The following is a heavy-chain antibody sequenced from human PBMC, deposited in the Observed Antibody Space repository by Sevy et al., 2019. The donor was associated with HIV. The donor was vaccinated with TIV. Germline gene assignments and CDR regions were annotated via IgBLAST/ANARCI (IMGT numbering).Heavy chain of an antibody. Sequence: GGSLRLSCAASGFTFSSYAMHWVRQAPGKGLEWVAVISYDGSNKYYADSVKGRFTISRDNSKNTLYLQMNSLRAEDTAVYYCARGRSIAVARTFDYWGQGTLVTVSS. J-gene: IGHJ4*02. CDR1: GFTFSSYA. D-gene: IGHD6-19*01. CDR2: ISYDGSNK. CDR3: ARGRSIAVARTFDY. V-gene: IGHV3-30-3*01.